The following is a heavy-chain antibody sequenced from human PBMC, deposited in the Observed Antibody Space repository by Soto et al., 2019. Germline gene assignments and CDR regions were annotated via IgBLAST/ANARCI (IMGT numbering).Heavy chain of an antibody. J-gene: IGHJ6*02. D-gene: IGHD1-1*01. Sequence: LETLSLTCTVSVDSITTYYWNWIRQPAGKGLEWIGRIDASGNTNYNPSLNSRVTLSVDTSKKQFSLKLTSVTAADTAVYYCARFSNNWFQTEGMDVWGQGTTGTVSS. CDR1: VDSITTYY. V-gene: IGHV4-4*07. CDR3: ARFSNNWFQTEGMDV. CDR2: IDASGNT.